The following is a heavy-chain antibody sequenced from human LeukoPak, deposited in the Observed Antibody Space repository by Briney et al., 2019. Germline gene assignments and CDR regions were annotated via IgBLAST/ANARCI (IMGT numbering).Heavy chain of an antibody. D-gene: IGHD2-15*01. CDR3: AKDRILGLVVVVAANDY. CDR1: GFTFSSYA. CDR2: ISGSGGST. Sequence: GGSLRLSCAASGFTFSSYAMSWVRQAPGKGLEWVSAISGSGGSTYYADSVKGRFTISRDNSKNTLYLQMNSLRAEDTAVYHCAKDRILGLVVVVAANDYWGQGTLVTVSS. V-gene: IGHV3-23*01. J-gene: IGHJ4*02.